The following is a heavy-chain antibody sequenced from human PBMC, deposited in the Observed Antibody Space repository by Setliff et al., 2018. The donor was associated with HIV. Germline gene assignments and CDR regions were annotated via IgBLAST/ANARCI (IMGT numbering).Heavy chain of an antibody. V-gene: IGHV3-33*08. D-gene: IGHD6-13*01. J-gene: IGHJ4*02. Sequence: HPGGSLRLSCAASGFTFEDYGMSWVRQVPGKGLEWVAFINFDGSNKYFADSVKGRFTISRDNSENRLFLQMNSLIVKDTATYYCARDDSWRFDSWGQGTLVTVSS. CDR2: INFDGSNK. CDR3: ARDDSWRFDS. CDR1: GFTFEDYG.